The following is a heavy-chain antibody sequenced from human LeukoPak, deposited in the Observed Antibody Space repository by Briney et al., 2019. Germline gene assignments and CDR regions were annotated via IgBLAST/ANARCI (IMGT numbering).Heavy chain of an antibody. CDR3: ATDLLTYDNFDY. V-gene: IGHV3-48*03. J-gene: IGHJ4*02. Sequence: GGSLRLSCAASGFTFSSYEMNSVRQAPGKGLEWVSYISSRGSTIYYADSVKGRFTISRDNAKNSLYLQMNSLRAEDTAVYYCATDLLTYDNFDYWGQGTLVTVSS. CDR1: GFTFSSYE. D-gene: IGHD3-9*01. CDR2: ISSRGSTI.